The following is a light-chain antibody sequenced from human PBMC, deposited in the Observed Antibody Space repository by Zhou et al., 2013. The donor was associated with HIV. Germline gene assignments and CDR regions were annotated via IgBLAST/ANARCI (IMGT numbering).Light chain of an antibody. J-gene: IGKJ3*01. CDR3: MQALQTPFT. CDR1: QSLLHSNGYNY. CDR2: LGS. Sequence: DIVMTQSPLSLPVTPGEPASISCRSSQSLLHSNGYNYLDWYLQKPGQSPQLLIYLGSNRASGVPDRFSGSGSGTDFTLKISRVEAGDVGVYYCMQALQTPFTFGPGTTVDIK. V-gene: IGKV2-28*01.